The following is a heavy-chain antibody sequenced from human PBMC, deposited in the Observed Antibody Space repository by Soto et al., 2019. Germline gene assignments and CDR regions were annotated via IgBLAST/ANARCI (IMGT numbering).Heavy chain of an antibody. J-gene: IGHJ4*02. D-gene: IGHD3-22*01. CDR1: GYTFTSYA. CDR2: INAGNGNT. Sequence: QVQLVQSGAEVKKPGASVKVSCKASGYTFTSYAIHWVRQAPGQTLEWMGWINAGNGNTKYSQKVQGRVTFTRDTSAITAYMDLSSLRSEDTAVYYCVRGKFYESSWNNLDYWGQGTLVTVSS. CDR3: VRGKFYESSWNNLDY. V-gene: IGHV1-3*01.